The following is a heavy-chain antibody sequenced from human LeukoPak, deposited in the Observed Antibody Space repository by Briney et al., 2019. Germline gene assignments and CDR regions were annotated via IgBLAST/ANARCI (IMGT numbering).Heavy chain of an antibody. CDR1: GGSISTYY. D-gene: IGHD6-19*01. CDR2: IYYSGST. CDR3: ASLGLGFDP. Sequence: PSETLSLTCTVSGGSISTYYWNWIRQPPGKGLEWIGDIYYSGSTNYNPSLKSRVTISVDTSKNQFSLKLSSVTAADTAVYYCASLGLGFDPWGQGTLVTVSS. J-gene: IGHJ5*02. V-gene: IGHV4-59*01.